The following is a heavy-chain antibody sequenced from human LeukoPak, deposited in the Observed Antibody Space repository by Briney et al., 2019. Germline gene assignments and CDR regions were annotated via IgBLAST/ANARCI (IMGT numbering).Heavy chain of an antibody. CDR3: ASSPFCSSTSCYRTHLQH. V-gene: IGHV3-48*03. CDR1: GFTFSSYE. Sequence: QPGGSLRLSCAASGFTFSSYEMNWVRQAPGKGLEWVSYISSSGSTIYYADSVKGRFTISRDNAKNSLYLQMNSLRAEDTAVYYCASSPFCSSTSCYRTHLQHWGQGTLVTVSS. J-gene: IGHJ1*01. CDR2: ISSSGSTI. D-gene: IGHD2-2*01.